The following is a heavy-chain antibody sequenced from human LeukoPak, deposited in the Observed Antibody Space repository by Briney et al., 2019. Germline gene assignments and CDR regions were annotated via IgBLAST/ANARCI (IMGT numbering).Heavy chain of an antibody. J-gene: IGHJ3*02. Sequence: GASVKVSCKASGGTFSSYAISWVRQAPRQGLEWMGGIIPIFGTANYAQKLQGRVTITADESTSTAYMELSSLRSEDTAVYYCASTGSFIVVVPATYAFDIWGQGTMVTVSS. CDR1: GGTFSSYA. CDR2: IIPIFGTA. V-gene: IGHV1-69*13. D-gene: IGHD2-2*01. CDR3: ASTGSFIVVVPATYAFDI.